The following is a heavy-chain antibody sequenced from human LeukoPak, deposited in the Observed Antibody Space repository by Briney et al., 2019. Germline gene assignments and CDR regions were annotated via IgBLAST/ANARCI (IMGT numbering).Heavy chain of an antibody. CDR2: IRYDGSNK. Sequence: PGGSLRLSCAASGFTFSIYGMHWVRQAPGKGLEWVAFIRYDGSNKYYADSVKGRFTISRDNSKNTLYLQMNSLRAEDTAVYYCAKVWFGENHFDPWGQGTLVTVSS. CDR3: AKVWFGENHFDP. J-gene: IGHJ5*02. CDR1: GFTFSIYG. V-gene: IGHV3-30*02. D-gene: IGHD3-10*01.